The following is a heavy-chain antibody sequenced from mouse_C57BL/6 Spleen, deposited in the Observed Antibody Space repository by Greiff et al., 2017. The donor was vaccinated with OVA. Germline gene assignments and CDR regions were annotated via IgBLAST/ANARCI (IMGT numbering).Heavy chain of an antibody. CDR3: ARDNYGHYFDY. V-gene: IGHV5-4*01. Sequence: EVKLMESGGGLVKPGGSLKLSCAASGFTFSSYAMSWVRQTPEKRLEWVATISDGGSYTYYPDNVKGRFTISRDNAKNNLYLQMSHLKSEDTAMYYCARDNYGHYFDYWGQGTTLTVSS. J-gene: IGHJ2*01. D-gene: IGHD1-1*02. CDR1: GFTFSSYA. CDR2: ISDGGSYT.